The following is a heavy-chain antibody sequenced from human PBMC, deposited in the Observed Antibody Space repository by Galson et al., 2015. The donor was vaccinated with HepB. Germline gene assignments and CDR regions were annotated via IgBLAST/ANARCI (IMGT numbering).Heavy chain of an antibody. CDR2: INAGNGNT. V-gene: IGHV1-3*01. Sequence: SVKVSCKASGYTFTSYAMHWVRQAPGQRLEWMGWINAGNGNTKYSRKFQGRVTITRDTSASTAYMELSSLRSEDTAVYYCARDMDCSSTSCYDYWGQGTLVTVSS. CDR3: ARDMDCSSTSCYDY. D-gene: IGHD2-2*01. CDR1: GYTFTSYA. J-gene: IGHJ4*02.